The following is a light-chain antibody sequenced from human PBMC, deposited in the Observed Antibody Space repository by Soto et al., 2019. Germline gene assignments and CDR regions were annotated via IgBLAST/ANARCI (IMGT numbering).Light chain of an antibody. V-gene: IGKV3-20*01. J-gene: IGKJ1*01. CDR2: GVS. CDR1: QSVDNTF. Sequence: EIVLTQSPGSLSLSPGERATLSCRARQSVDNTFFAWYQKKPGQAPTLLMFGVSKRATGIPDRFSGSVSGTDFNHTISRLEPEDFAVYYCQQYMSSVTFGQGTRVEIK. CDR3: QQYMSSVT.